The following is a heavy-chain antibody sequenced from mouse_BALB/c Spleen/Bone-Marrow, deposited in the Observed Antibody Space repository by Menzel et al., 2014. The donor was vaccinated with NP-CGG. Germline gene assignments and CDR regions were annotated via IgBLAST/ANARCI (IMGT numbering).Heavy chain of an antibody. CDR1: NIKDTY. J-gene: IGHJ3*01. CDR3: ASLDDYIY. CDR2: IDPANGNT. V-gene: IGHV14-3*02. Sequence: NIKDTYMHWVKQRPEQGLEWIGRIDPANGNTKYDPKFQGKATITADTSSNTAYLQLSSLTSEDTAVYYCASLDDYIYWGQGTLVTVSA. D-gene: IGHD2-4*01.